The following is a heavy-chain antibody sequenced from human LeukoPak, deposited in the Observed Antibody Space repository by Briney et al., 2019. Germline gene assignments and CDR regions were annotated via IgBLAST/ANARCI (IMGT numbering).Heavy chain of an antibody. CDR1: GFTVSSNY. V-gene: IGHV3-53*01. CDR2: IYSCGFT. Sequence: QPGGSLRLSCAASGFTVSSNYMNWVRQAPGKGLEWVSLIYSCGFTFYADSVKGRFTISRDNSKNTLYLQMNSLRSEDTAVYYCARENDYIFDYWGQGTLVTVSS. J-gene: IGHJ4*02. D-gene: IGHD4-11*01. CDR3: ARENDYIFDY.